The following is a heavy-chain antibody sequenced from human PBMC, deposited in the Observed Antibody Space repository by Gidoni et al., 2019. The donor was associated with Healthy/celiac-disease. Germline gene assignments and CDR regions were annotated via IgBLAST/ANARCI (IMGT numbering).Heavy chain of an antibody. D-gene: IGHD2-2*01. CDR3: TTEQIVVVPGDAFDI. Sequence: EVQLVESGGGLVKPGGSLRLSCAASGFTVSNAWMSWVRQAPGKGLEWVGRIKSKTDGGTTDYAAPVKGRFTISRDDSKNTLYLQMNSLKTEDTAVYYCTTEQIVVVPGDAFDIWGQGTMVTVSS. V-gene: IGHV3-15*01. CDR2: IKSKTDGGTT. J-gene: IGHJ3*02. CDR1: GFTVSNAW.